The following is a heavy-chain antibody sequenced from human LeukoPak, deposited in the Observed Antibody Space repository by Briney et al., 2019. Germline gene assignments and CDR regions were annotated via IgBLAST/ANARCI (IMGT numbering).Heavy chain of an antibody. Sequence: PGGSLRLSCAASGFTFSSYAMHWVRQAPGKGLEWVAVISYDGSNKYYADSVKGRFTISRDNSKNTLYLQMNSLRAEDTAVYYCARDARFVVVPAATRSPYYMDVWGKGTTVTVSS. J-gene: IGHJ6*03. CDR1: GFTFSSYA. CDR3: ARDARFVVVPAATRSPYYMDV. CDR2: ISYDGSNK. D-gene: IGHD2-2*01. V-gene: IGHV3-30-3*01.